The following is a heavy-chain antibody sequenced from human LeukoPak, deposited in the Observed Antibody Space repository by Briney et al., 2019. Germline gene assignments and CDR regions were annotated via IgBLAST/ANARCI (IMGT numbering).Heavy chain of an antibody. J-gene: IGHJ5*02. CDR2: ISHSGST. V-gene: IGHV4-34*01. CDR3: ARSGRRSYDILTGGHRGRFDP. CDR1: GFTFSSYG. D-gene: IGHD3-9*01. Sequence: GSLRLSCAASGFTFSSYGMHWVRQAPGKGLEWIGEISHSGSTNYNPSLKSRVTISVDTSKNQFSLKLSSVTAADTAMYYCARSGRRSYDILTGGHRGRFDPWGQGTLVIVSS.